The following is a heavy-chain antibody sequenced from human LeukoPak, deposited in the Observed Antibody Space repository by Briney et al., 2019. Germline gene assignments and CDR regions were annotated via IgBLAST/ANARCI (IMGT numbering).Heavy chain of an antibody. D-gene: IGHD2-2*01. CDR2: ISPYNGYT. CDR1: GGTFSSYA. J-gene: IGHJ4*02. Sequence: ASVKVSCKASGGTFSSYAISWVRPAPGQGLEWMGWISPYNGYTHYTQNLQGRVAVTTDTSTSTAYMELRSLRSDDTAVYYCARVSSDCRTSPSCYDYWGQGTLVIVSS. V-gene: IGHV1-18*01. CDR3: ARVSSDCRTSPSCYDY.